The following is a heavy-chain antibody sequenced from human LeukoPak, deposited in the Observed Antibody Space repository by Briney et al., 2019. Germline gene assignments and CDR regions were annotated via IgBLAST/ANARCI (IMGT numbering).Heavy chain of an antibody. CDR3: ARYYYDSSGYSPFDY. D-gene: IGHD3-22*01. V-gene: IGHV4-59*01. CDR1: GGSISSYY. J-gene: IGHJ4*02. Sequence: PSETLSPTCTVSGGSISSYYWSWLRQPPGKGLEWIGYIYYSGSTNYNPSLKSRVTISVDTSKNQFSLKLSSVTAADTAVYYCARYYYDSSGYSPFDYWGQGTLVTVSS. CDR2: IYYSGST.